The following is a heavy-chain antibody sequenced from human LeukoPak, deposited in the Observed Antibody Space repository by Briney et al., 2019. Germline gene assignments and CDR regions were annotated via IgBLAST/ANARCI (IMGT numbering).Heavy chain of an antibody. CDR1: GGSISSSSYY. Sequence: SETLSLTCTVSGGSISSSSYYWGWIRQPPGKGLEWIGSIYYSGSTYYNPSLKSRVTISVDTSKNQFSLKLSSVTAADTAVYYCASGLRSAAGRALFYWGQGTLVTVSS. CDR2: IYYSGST. D-gene: IGHD6-13*01. CDR3: ASGLRSAAGRALFY. V-gene: IGHV4-39*07. J-gene: IGHJ4*02.